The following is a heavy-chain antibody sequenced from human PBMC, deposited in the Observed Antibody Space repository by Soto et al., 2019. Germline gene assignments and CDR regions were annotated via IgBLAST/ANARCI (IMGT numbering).Heavy chain of an antibody. CDR2: IYYSGST. Sequence: QVQLQESGPGLVKPSQTLSLTCTVSGGSISSGDYYWSWIRQPPGKGLEWIGYIYYSGSTYFNPALNSRVTIQVDTSKNRFSLKLSSVTAADAAVYYCARAMSGSYYHYWGQGTLVTVSS. CDR3: ARAMSGSYYHY. V-gene: IGHV4-30-4*01. D-gene: IGHD1-26*01. CDR1: GGSISSGDYY. J-gene: IGHJ4*02.